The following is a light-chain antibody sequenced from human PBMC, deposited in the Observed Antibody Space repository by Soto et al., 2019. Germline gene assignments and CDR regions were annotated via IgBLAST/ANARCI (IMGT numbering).Light chain of an antibody. V-gene: IGLV1-51*01. CDR3: GAWDDSLRLYV. J-gene: IGLJ1*01. CDR2: DSN. CDR1: SSNIGKYY. Sequence: GQTVTISCSGSSSNIGKYYVSWYQQLPGEAPKLLIYDSNKRPSGIPERFSASRSGTSATLGITGLQTGDEADYYCGAWDDSLRLYVFGPGTKVTVL.